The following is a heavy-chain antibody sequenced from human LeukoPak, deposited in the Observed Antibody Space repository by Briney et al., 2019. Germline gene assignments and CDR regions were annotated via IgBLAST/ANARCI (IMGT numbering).Heavy chain of an antibody. CDR1: GFTFSSYE. J-gene: IGHJ5*02. V-gene: IGHV3-48*03. Sequence: GGSLRLSCAASGFTFSSYEMNWVRQAPGKGLEWVSYISSSGSTIYYADSVKGRFTISRDNAKNSLYLQMNSLRAEDTAVYYCARGSRSGSYRLRWFDPWGQGTLVTVSS. CDR3: ARGSRSGSYRLRWFDP. D-gene: IGHD1-26*01. CDR2: ISSSGSTI.